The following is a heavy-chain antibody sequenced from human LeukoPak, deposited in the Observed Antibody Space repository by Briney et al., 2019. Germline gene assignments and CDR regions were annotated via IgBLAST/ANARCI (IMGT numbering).Heavy chain of an antibody. CDR3: ARITMVRGVPDAFDI. D-gene: IGHD3-10*01. J-gene: IGHJ3*02. CDR1: GGSISSGGYS. Sequence: SETLSLTCAVSGGSISSGGYSWSWIRQPPGKGLEWIGYIYHSGSTYYNPSLKSRVTMSVDRSKNQFSLKLSSVTAADTAVYYCARITMVRGVPDAFDIWGQGTMVTVSS. CDR2: IYHSGST. V-gene: IGHV4-30-2*01.